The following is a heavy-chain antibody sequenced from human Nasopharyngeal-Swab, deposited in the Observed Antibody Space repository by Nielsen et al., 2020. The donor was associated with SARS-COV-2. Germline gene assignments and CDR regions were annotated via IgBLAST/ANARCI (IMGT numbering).Heavy chain of an antibody. Sequence: GGSLRLSCAASGFTFSNAWMNWVRQAPGKGLEWVGRIKSKTDGGTTDYAAPVKGRFTISRDDSKNTLYLQMNSLKTEDTAVYYCARVFADYYYGMDVWGQGTTVTVSS. J-gene: IGHJ6*02. CDR3: ARVFADYYYGMDV. D-gene: IGHD3-10*02. CDR1: GFTFSNAW. V-gene: IGHV3-15*07. CDR2: IKSKTDGGTT.